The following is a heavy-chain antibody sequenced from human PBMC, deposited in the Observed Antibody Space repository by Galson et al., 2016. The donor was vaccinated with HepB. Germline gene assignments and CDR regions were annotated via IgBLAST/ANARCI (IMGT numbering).Heavy chain of an antibody. V-gene: IGHV1-8*01. J-gene: IGHJ4*02. CDR1: GYTFSSFD. CDR3: ARVIGGEFDY. D-gene: IGHD3-16*01. CDR2: MNPNSGRT. Sequence: SVKVSCKASGYTFSSFDINWVRQATGQGLEWMGWMNPNSGRTGFAQKFQGRVTMTRNTSISTAYMQLSSLKSEDTAVYYCARVIGGEFDYWGQGTLITVSS.